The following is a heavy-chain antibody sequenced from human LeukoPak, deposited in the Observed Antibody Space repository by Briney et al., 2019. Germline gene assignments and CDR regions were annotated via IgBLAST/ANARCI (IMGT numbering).Heavy chain of an antibody. CDR1: GFTFSSYA. J-gene: IGHJ4*02. Sequence: GGSLRLSCAASGFTFSSYAISWVRQAPGKGLEWVAAISGSGGSTYYADSVKGRFTISRDNSKNTLYLQMNSLRAEDTAVYYCAKVVSSSPRRNHFDYWGQGTLVTVSS. CDR2: ISGSGGST. D-gene: IGHD6-13*01. CDR3: AKVVSSSPRRNHFDY. V-gene: IGHV3-23*01.